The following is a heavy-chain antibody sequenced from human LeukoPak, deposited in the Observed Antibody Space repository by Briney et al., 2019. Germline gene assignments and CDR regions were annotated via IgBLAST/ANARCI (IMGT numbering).Heavy chain of an antibody. CDR2: ISGSGGST. CDR3: AKESLDRFTIFGVVTIAPRGNWFDP. CDR1: GFTFSSYA. D-gene: IGHD3-3*01. Sequence: HPGGSLRLSCAASGFTFSSYAMSWVRQAPGKGLEWVSAISGSGGSTYYADSVKGRFTISRDNSKNTLYLQMNSLRAEDTAVYYCAKESLDRFTIFGVVTIAPRGNWFDPWGQGTLVTVSS. J-gene: IGHJ5*02. V-gene: IGHV3-23*01.